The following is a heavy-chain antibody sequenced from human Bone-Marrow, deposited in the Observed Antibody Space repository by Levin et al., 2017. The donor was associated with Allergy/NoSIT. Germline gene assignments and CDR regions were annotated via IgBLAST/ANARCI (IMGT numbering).Heavy chain of an antibody. CDR2: IWPDGSVK. J-gene: IGHJ4*02. Sequence: GGSLRLSCAASGFTFSSHGMHWVRQAPGTGLEWVAVIWPDGSVKYYADSVKGRFTISRDNSKNTLYLQMNSLRVEDTAAYFCARASDNRAWYDWGQGTLVTVSS. V-gene: IGHV3-33*01. CDR3: ARASDNRAWYD. CDR1: GFTFSSHG. D-gene: IGHD1-14*01.